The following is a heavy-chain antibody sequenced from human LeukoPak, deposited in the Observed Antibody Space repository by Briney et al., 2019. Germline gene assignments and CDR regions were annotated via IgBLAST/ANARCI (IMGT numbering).Heavy chain of an antibody. D-gene: IGHD5-18*01. J-gene: IGHJ3*02. CDR2: IYYSGST. CDR3: ARAIYSYGYGAFDI. V-gene: IGHV4-59*01. Sequence: SETLSLTCTVSGGSISSYYWSWIRQPPGKGLEWIGYIYYSGSTNYNPSLKSRVTISVDTSKNQFSLKLSSVTAADTAVYYCARAIYSYGYGAFDIWGQGTMVTVSS. CDR1: GGSISSYY.